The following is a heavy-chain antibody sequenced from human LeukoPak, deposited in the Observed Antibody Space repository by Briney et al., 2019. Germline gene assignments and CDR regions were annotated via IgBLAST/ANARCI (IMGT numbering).Heavy chain of an antibody. Sequence: TSETLSLTCTVSGGSISSSSYYWGWIRQPPWKGLEWIGSIYYSGSIYYNPSLKSRVTISVDTSKNQFSLKLSSVTAADTAVYYCARLTYYYDSSGYYFDYWGQGTLVTVSS. J-gene: IGHJ4*02. V-gene: IGHV4-39*01. D-gene: IGHD3-22*01. CDR3: ARLTYYYDSSGYYFDY. CDR2: IYYSGSI. CDR1: GGSISSSSYY.